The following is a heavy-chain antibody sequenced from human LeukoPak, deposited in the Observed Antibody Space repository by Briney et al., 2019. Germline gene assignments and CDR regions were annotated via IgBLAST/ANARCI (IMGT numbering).Heavy chain of an antibody. J-gene: IGHJ4*02. V-gene: IGHV3-23*01. CDR3: APTGGGLFDY. CDR1: GFAFSNYA. D-gene: IGHD2-15*01. CDR2: LPANGVTP. Sequence: GGSLRLSCAASGFAFSNYAMNWVRQAPGQGPEWVTTLPANGVTPPSADSATGRFTGSRDNSKNTLSLQMNRPRAEDTAVYVCAPTGGGLFDYWGQGTLVTVSS.